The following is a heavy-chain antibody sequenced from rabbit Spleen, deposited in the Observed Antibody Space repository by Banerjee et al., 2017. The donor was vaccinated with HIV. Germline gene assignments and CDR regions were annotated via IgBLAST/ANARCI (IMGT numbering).Heavy chain of an antibody. CDR3: ARDLVAVIGWNFNL. CDR1: GFSFSSTDW. V-gene: IGHV1S40*01. Sequence: QSLEESGGDLVKPGASLTLTCTASGFSFSSTDWICWVRQAPGKGLEWIACIYTGSSGIIAYANWAKGRFTISKASSTTVTLQMTSLTAADTATYFCARDLVAVIGWNFNLWGPGTLVTVS. CDR2: IYTGSSGII. J-gene: IGHJ4*01. D-gene: IGHD1-1*01.